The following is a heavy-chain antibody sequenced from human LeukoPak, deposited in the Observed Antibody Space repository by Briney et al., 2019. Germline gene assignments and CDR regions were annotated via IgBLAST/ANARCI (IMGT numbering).Heavy chain of an antibody. CDR2: ISGSGGST. V-gene: IGHV3-23*01. CDR1: GFTFSSYA. D-gene: IGHD6-13*01. CDR3: AKVGVGSSWYYFDY. J-gene: IGHJ4*02. Sequence: PGGSLRLSCAASGFTFSSYAMSWVRQAPGKGLEWVSAISGSGGSTYYADSVKGRFTVSRDNSKTMLYLRMNSLRAEDTAVYYCAKVGVGSSWYYFDYWGQGTLVTVSS.